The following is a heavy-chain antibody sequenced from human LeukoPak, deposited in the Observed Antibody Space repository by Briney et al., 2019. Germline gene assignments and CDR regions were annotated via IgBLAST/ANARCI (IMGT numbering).Heavy chain of an antibody. Sequence: SETLSLTCTVSGGSISSYFWSWIRQPPGKGLEWIGYIYYSGSTNYNPSLKSRVTISIDTSKKQFSLRLTSVTAADTAVYYCARHRDHGDYGLASWGQGALVTVSS. CDR3: ARHRDHGDYGLAS. D-gene: IGHD4-17*01. J-gene: IGHJ4*02. V-gene: IGHV4-59*08. CDR1: GGSISSYF. CDR2: IYYSGST.